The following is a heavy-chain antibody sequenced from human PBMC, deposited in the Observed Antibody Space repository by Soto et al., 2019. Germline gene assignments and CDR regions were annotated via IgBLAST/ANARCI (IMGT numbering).Heavy chain of an antibody. CDR2: ISAYNGNT. CDR3: ARDCSGGSCYLSYDY. J-gene: IGHJ4*02. Sequence: QVPLVQSGAEVKKPGASVKVSCKASGYTFTSYGISWVRQAPGQGLEWMGWISAYNGNTNYAQKLQARVTMTTDTSTSTAYMELRSLRSDDTAVYYCARDCSGGSCYLSYDYWGQGTLVTVSS. D-gene: IGHD2-15*01. CDR1: GYTFTSYG. V-gene: IGHV1-18*01.